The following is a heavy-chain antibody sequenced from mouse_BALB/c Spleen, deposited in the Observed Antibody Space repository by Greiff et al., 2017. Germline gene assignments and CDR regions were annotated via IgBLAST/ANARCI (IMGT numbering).Heavy chain of an antibody. J-gene: IGHJ4*01. CDR1: GFTFSSFG. CDR2: ISSGSSTI. V-gene: IGHV5-17*02. CDR3: ARRLLRLYAMDY. D-gene: IGHD2-3*01. Sequence: EVKLVESGGGLVQPGGSRKLSCAASGFTFSSFGMHWVRQAPEKGLEWVAYISSGSSTIYYADTVKGRVTISRDNPKNTLFLQMTSLRSEDTAMYYCARRLLRLYAMDYWGQGTSVTVSS.